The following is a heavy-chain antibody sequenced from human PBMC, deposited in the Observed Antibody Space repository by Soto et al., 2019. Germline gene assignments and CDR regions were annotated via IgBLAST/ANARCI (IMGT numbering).Heavy chain of an antibody. V-gene: IGHV3-23*01. CDR1: GFTFSNQG. D-gene: IGHD3-9*01. Sequence: GGSLRLSCAASGFTFSNQGMSWVRQAPGQGLDWVAAISGSGGLIYYSDSVKGRFTISRDNSKNTLYLQMNSLRGEDSAVYYCAKDQDYDIFSGYYVVSDYWGQGSLVTVSS. CDR3: AKDQDYDIFSGYYVVSDY. CDR2: ISGSGGLI. J-gene: IGHJ4*02.